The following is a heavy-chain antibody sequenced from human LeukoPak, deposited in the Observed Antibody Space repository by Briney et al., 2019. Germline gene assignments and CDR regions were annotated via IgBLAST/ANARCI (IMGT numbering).Heavy chain of an antibody. CDR1: GFTFRSYG. CDR3: ARSYCSGGSCYPYGVDY. D-gene: IGHD2-15*01. V-gene: IGHV3-30*02. CDR2: IRYDGSNK. Sequence: PGGSLRLPCAASGFTFRSYGMHWVRQAPGKGLEWVAFIRYDGSNKYYADSVKGRFTISRDNSKNTLYLQMNSLRAEDTAVYYRARSYCSGGSCYPYGVDYWGQGTLVTVSS. J-gene: IGHJ4*02.